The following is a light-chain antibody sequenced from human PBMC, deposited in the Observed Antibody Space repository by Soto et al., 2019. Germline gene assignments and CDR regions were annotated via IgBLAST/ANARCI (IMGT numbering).Light chain of an antibody. J-gene: IGKJ5*01. CDR3: QQHGTSPYT. V-gene: IGKV3-20*01. CDR2: GAS. CDR1: QSVSSSY. Sequence: EIVLTQSPGTLSLSPGERATLSCRASQSVSSSYLAWYQQKPGQAPRLLIYGASRRATGIPDRFNGSGSGTDFILTISRLEPEDVAVYYCQQHGTSPYTFGQGTRLEIK.